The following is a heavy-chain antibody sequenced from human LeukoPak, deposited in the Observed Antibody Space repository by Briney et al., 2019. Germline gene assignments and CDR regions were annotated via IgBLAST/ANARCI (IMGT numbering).Heavy chain of an antibody. J-gene: IGHJ4*02. CDR2: ITSRSSTI. CDR3: ASSKPSFDH. V-gene: IGHV3-11*04. Sequence: GGSLRLSCAASGFTFSDYYMSWIRQAPGKGLEWLSYITSRSSTIYYADSVKGRFTISRDDAKNSLFLQMNSLRAEDTAVYYCASSKPSFDHWGQGTLVTVSS. CDR1: GFTFSDYY.